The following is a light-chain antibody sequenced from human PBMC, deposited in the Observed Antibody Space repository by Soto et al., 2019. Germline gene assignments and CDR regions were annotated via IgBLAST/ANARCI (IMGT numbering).Light chain of an antibody. CDR3: SSYTNINTRACV. CDR2: EVT. V-gene: IGLV2-14*01. CDR1: SSDIGAYDY. Sequence: SVLTQPASLSGSPGQSITISCTGTSSDIGAYDYVSWFQQHPGKAPKLIIYEVTDRPSGVSNRFSGSKSGNTASLTISGLQAEDEAEYYCSSYTNINTRACVFGTGTKV. J-gene: IGLJ1*01.